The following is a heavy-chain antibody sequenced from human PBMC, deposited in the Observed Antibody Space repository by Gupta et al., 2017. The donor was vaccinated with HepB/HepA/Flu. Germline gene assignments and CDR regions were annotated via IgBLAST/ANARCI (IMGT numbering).Heavy chain of an antibody. Sequence: EVQLVESGGGLVQPGRSLRLSCTASGFTFGDYAMSWVRQAPGKGLEWVGFIRSKAYGGTTEYAASVKGRFTISRDDSKSIAYLQMNSLKTEDTAVYYCTREKPLDYDFWSGYSSWGQGTLVTVSS. CDR1: GFTFGDYA. CDR2: IRSKAYGGTT. J-gene: IGHJ4*02. CDR3: TREKPLDYDFWSGYSS. V-gene: IGHV3-49*04. D-gene: IGHD3-3*01.